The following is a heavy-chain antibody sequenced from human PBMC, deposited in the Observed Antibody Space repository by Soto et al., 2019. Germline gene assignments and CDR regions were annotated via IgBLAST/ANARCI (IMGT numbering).Heavy chain of an antibody. CDR2: IYYSGST. CDR1: GGSISSYY. J-gene: IGHJ4*02. Sequence: QVQLQESGPGLVKPSETLSLTCTVSGGSISSYYWSWIRQPPGKGLEWIGYIYYSGSTNYNPSLKSRVTISVDTSKNQFSLKLSSVTAADTAVYYCARMDTAMVTDYWGQGTLVTVSS. D-gene: IGHD5-18*01. V-gene: IGHV4-59*01. CDR3: ARMDTAMVTDY.